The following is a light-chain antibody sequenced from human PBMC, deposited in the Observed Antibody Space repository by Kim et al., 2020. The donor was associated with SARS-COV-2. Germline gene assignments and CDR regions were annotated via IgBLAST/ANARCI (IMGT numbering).Light chain of an antibody. V-gene: IGLV3-19*01. CDR2: GKN. Sequence: SVALGQTVRITCQGDSLRSYYASWYKQKPGQAPVLVIYGKNNRPSGIPDRFSGSSSGNTASLTITGAQAEDEADYYCNSRDSSGVVFGGGTKLTVL. CDR1: SLRSYY. CDR3: NSRDSSGVV. J-gene: IGLJ2*01.